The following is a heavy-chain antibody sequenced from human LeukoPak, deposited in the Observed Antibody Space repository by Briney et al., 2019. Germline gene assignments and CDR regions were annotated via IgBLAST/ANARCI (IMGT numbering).Heavy chain of an antibody. CDR3: ATPNDCSSTSCYFDMDV. V-gene: IGHV1-69*05. CDR1: GGTFISYA. CDR2: IIPIFGTA. D-gene: IGHD2-2*01. J-gene: IGHJ6*03. Sequence: SVKVSCKASGGTFISYAISWVRQAPGQGLEWMGGIIPIFGTANYAQKFQGRVTITTDESTSTVYKELSSLRSEDTAVYYCATPNDCSSTSCYFDMDVWGKGTTVTVSS.